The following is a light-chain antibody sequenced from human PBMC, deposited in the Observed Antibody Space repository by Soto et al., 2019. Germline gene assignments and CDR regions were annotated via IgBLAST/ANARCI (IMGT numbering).Light chain of an antibody. J-gene: IGLJ3*02. Sequence: AVVTQEPSLTVSPGGTVTLTCASSTGAVTSGYYPNWFQRKPGQAPRPLIYSTSNKHSWTPARFSGSLLGGKAALTLSGVQPEDEAEYYCLFYSGGLWVFGGGTKLTVL. CDR3: LFYSGGLWV. V-gene: IGLV7-43*01. CDR2: STS. CDR1: TGAVTSGYY.